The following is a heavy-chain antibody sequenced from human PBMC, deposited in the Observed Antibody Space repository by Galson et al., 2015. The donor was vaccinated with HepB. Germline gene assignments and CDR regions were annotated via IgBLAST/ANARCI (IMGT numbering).Heavy chain of an antibody. Sequence: SLRLSCAASGFTFSSYGMHWVRQAPGKGLEWVAVIWYDGSNKYYADSVKGRFTISRDNSKNTLYLQMNSLRAEDTAVYYCARDWYSYGYNFDYWGQGTLVTVSS. V-gene: IGHV3-33*01. CDR1: GFTFSSYG. CDR3: ARDWYSYGYNFDY. J-gene: IGHJ4*02. CDR2: IWYDGSNK. D-gene: IGHD5-18*01.